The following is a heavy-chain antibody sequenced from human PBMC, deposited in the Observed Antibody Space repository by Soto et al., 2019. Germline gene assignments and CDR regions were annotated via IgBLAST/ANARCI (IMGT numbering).Heavy chain of an antibody. CDR1: GFTFSSYG. D-gene: IGHD3-22*01. Sequence: PGGSLRLSCAASGFTFSSYGMHWVRQAPGKGLEWVAVISYDGSNKYYADSVKGRFTISRDNSKNTLYLQMNSLRAEDTAVYYCAKDRIGDSSGYFDYWGQGTLVTVSS. CDR3: AKDRIGDSSGYFDY. CDR2: ISYDGSNK. J-gene: IGHJ4*02. V-gene: IGHV3-30*18.